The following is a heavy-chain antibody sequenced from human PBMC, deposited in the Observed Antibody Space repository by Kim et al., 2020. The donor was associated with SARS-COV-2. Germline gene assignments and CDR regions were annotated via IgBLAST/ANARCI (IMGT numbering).Heavy chain of an antibody. D-gene: IGHD2-15*01. CDR1: GFTFSSYA. J-gene: IGHJ4*02. V-gene: IGHV3-23*01. CDR3: AKYPHIVVVVAATSHHFDY. Sequence: GGSLRLSCAASGFTFSSYAMSWVRQAPGKGLERVSAISGSGGSTYYADSVKGRFTISRDNSKNTLYLQMNSLRAEDTAVYYCAKYPHIVVVVAATSHHFDYWGQGTLVTVSS. CDR2: ISGSGGST.